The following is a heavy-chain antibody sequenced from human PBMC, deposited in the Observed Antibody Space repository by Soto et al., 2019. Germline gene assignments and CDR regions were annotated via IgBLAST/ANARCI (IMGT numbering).Heavy chain of an antibody. CDR3: ARSLIRFLEGVPDNYYYGMDV. Sequence: QVQLVQSGAELKKPGASVKVSCKASGHSFTGNYMHWVRQAPGHVLELMGWINPNSGDTNYAQKFLGSGNMTRDTSNMTVYMDLSGLRSDDTAVYYCARSLIRFLEGVPDNYYYGMDVWGQGPAVTVSS. V-gene: IGHV1-2*02. J-gene: IGHJ6*02. CDR2: INPNSGDT. D-gene: IGHD3-3*01. CDR1: GHSFTGNY.